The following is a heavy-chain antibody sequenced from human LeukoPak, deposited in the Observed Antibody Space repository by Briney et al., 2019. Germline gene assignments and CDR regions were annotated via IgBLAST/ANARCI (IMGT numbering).Heavy chain of an antibody. Sequence: GASVKVSCKASGGTFSSYAISWVRQAPGQGLEWMGGIILIFGTANYAQKFQGRVTITTDESTSTAYMELSSLRSEDTAVYYCARGITMVRGYYYYYYMDVWGKGTTVTVSS. CDR2: IILIFGTA. J-gene: IGHJ6*03. CDR3: ARGITMVRGYYYYYYMDV. D-gene: IGHD3-10*01. CDR1: GGTFSSYA. V-gene: IGHV1-69*05.